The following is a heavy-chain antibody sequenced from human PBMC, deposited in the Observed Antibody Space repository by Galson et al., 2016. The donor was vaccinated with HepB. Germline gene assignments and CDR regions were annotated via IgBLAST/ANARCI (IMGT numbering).Heavy chain of an antibody. Sequence: PALVKPTQTLTLTCSFSGFSLSTSGMCVSWIRQAPGKALEWLARIDWENDKTYNTSLETRLTISKDTSKNQVVLTMTNMDPVDTGTYYCARVYGRAPPDWGQGTLVTVSS. CDR3: ARVYGRAPPD. CDR2: IDWENDK. CDR1: GFSLSTSGMC. V-gene: IGHV2-70*11. J-gene: IGHJ1*01. D-gene: IGHD4-17*01.